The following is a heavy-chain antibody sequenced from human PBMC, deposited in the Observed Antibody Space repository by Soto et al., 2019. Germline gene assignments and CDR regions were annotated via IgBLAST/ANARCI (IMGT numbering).Heavy chain of an antibody. CDR2: IYYSGST. J-gene: IGHJ3*02. D-gene: IGHD6-6*01. CDR1: GGSISSYY. Sequence: SETLSLTCTVSGGSISSYYWSWIRQTPGKGLEWIGYIYYSGSTNYNPSLKSRVTISVDTSKNQFSLKLGSVTAADTAVYYSARPSSIAARDAFDIWGQGTMVTVSS. V-gene: IGHV4-59*08. CDR3: ARPSSIAARDAFDI.